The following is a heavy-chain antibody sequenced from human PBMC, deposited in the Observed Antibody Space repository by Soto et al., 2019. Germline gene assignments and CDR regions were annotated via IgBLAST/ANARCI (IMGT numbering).Heavy chain of an antibody. V-gene: IGHV3-30-3*01. D-gene: IGHD1-1*01. J-gene: IGHJ5*02. Sequence: GGSLRLSCAASGFTFSGSEMHWVRQAPGKGLEWVAFVSYDGDDHYYAYSVKGRFTVARDNSGNTLHLQMDSLRPEDTAFYYGAKGSYFSGKTAYDAKSFKWFDPWGQGTEVTVYS. CDR1: GFTFSGSE. CDR3: AKGSYFSGKTAYDAKSFKWFDP. CDR2: VSYDGDDH.